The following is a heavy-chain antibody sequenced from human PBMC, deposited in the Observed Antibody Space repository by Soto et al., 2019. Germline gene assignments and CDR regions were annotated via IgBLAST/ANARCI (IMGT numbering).Heavy chain of an antibody. CDR1: GGTFSSYA. CDR3: ARDRGIVGATPNSYYFDY. D-gene: IGHD1-26*01. V-gene: IGHV1-69*01. J-gene: IGHJ4*02. Sequence: QVQLVQSGAEVKKPGSSVKVSCKASGGTFSSYAISWVRRAPGQGLEWMGGIIPIFGTANYAQKFQGRVTITADESTSTAYMELSSLRSEDTAVYYCARDRGIVGATPNSYYFDYWGQGTLVTVSS. CDR2: IIPIFGTA.